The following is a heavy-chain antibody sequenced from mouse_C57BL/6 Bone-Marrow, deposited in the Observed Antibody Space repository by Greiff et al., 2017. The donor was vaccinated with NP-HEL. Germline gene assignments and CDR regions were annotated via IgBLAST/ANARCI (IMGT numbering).Heavy chain of an antibody. Sequence: QVQLKESGPGLVAPSQSLSITCTVSGFSLTSYGVHWVRQPPGKGLEWLVVIWSDGSTTYNSALKSSLSISKDNSTSQVFLKMNSLQTDDTAMYYCARQHYYGSSYAMDYWGQGTSVTVSS. CDR2: IWSDGST. CDR1: GFSLTSYG. CDR3: ARQHYYGSSYAMDY. V-gene: IGHV2-6-1*01. J-gene: IGHJ4*01. D-gene: IGHD1-1*01.